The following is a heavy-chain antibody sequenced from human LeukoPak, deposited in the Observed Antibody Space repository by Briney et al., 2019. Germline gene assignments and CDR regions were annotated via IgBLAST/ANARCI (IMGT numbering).Heavy chain of an antibody. V-gene: IGHV3-23*01. D-gene: IGHD3-10*01. CDR2: ISGSGGSA. CDR1: GFTFSCYA. Sequence: PGGSLRLSCAASGFTFSCYAMSWVRQAPGKGLEWVSAISGSGGSAYYADSVKGRFTISRDNSKNTLYLQMNSLRAEDTAVYYCAKGGDYYGSGTKPHDYWGQGTLVTVSS. J-gene: IGHJ4*02. CDR3: AKGGDYYGSGTKPHDY.